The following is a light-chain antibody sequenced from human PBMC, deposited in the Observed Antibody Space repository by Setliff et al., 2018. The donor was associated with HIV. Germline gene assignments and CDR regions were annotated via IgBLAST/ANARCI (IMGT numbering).Light chain of an antibody. CDR2: DTS. CDR1: TGAVTSGHY. J-gene: IGLJ3*02. V-gene: IGLV7-46*01. CDR3: LLSSSCNWL. Sequence: QAVGTQEPSLAVSPGGTVTLTCGPSTGAVTSGHYPYWFQQKPGQAPRTLMYDTSNKHSWTPARFTGSLLGGKAALTLSGAQPEDEADYYCLLSSSCNWLFGGGTKVT.